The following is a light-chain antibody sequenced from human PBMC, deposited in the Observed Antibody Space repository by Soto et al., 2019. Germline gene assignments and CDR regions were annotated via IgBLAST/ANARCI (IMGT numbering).Light chain of an antibody. CDR2: DAS. V-gene: IGKV1-5*01. J-gene: IGKJ1*01. CDR3: QQYNSYST. CDR1: QSISSW. Sequence: DIQMPQSPSTLSASVGDRVTIPCRASQSISSWLAWYQQKPGKAPKLLIYDASSLESGVPSRFSGSGSGTEFTLTISSLQPDDFATYYCQQYNSYSTFGQGTKV.